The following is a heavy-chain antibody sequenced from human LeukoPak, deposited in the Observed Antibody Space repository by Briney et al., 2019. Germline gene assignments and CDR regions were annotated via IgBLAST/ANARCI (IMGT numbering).Heavy chain of an antibody. D-gene: IGHD6-19*01. Sequence: ASVKVSCKTSGYTFTDYYMHWVRQAPGQGLEWMGCINPNSGGTDYAQKFQGRVTMTRDTSINTAYMELSSLRSDDTAVYYCARDGRSGWHYFDHWGQGTLVTVSS. CDR2: INPNSGGT. CDR3: ARDGRSGWHYFDH. J-gene: IGHJ4*02. CDR1: GYTFTDYY. V-gene: IGHV1-2*02.